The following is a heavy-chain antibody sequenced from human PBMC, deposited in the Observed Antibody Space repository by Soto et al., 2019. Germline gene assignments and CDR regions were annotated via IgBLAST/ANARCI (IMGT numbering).Heavy chain of an antibody. CDR2: ISAYNGNT. CDR3: ARGDHGTSSGFLWYGMDV. J-gene: IGHJ6*02. CDR1: GYTFTSYG. Sequence: ASVKVSCKASGYTFTSYGISWVRQAPGQGLEWMGWISAYNGNTNYAQKLQGRVTMTTDTSTSTAYMELRSLRSDDTAVYYCARGDHGTSSGFLWYGMDVWGQGTTVTVSS. D-gene: IGHD2-2*01. V-gene: IGHV1-18*04.